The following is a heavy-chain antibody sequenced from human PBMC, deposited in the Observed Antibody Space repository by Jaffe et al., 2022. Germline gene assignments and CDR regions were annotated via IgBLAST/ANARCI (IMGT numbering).Heavy chain of an antibody. V-gene: IGHV1-69*01. D-gene: IGHD6-6*01. J-gene: IGHJ6*03. CDR3: ARDGVGGSSSPYDYYYYMDV. Sequence: QVQLVQSGAEVKKPGSSVKVSCKASGGTFSSYAISWVRQAPGQGLEWMGGIIPIFGTANYAQKFQGRVTITADESTSTAYMELSSLRSEDTAVYYCARDGVGGSSSPYDYYYYMDVWGKGTTVTVSS. CDR1: GGTFSSYA. CDR2: IIPIFGTA.